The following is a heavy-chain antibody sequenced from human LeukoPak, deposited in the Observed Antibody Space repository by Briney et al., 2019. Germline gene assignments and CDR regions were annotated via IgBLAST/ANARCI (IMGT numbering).Heavy chain of an antibody. Sequence: ASVKVSCKASGYTFTSHGISWVRQAPGQGLEWMGWISGSNGNTNYAQKLQGRVTMTTDTSTSTAYMELRSLRSDDTAVYYCAREVGNWGDAFDIWGQGTMVTVSS. J-gene: IGHJ3*02. CDR1: GYTFTSHG. CDR2: ISGSNGNT. D-gene: IGHD7-27*01. CDR3: AREVGNWGDAFDI. V-gene: IGHV1-18*01.